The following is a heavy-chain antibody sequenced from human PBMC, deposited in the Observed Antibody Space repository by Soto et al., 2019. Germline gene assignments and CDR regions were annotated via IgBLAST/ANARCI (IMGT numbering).Heavy chain of an antibody. CDR3: ARDSHYDILTGYSRNAFDM. J-gene: IGHJ3*02. CDR2: TNPNSGGK. V-gene: IGHV1-2*02. Sequence: ASVKVSCKTSGYSFAGHYLHWVRQAPGQGLDWMGWTNPNSGGKINAQRFQGRVTMTRDTSISTAYMVLTSLRSDDTAVYYCARDSHYDILTGYSRNAFDMWGRGTVVTVSS. CDR1: GYSFAGHY. D-gene: IGHD3-9*01.